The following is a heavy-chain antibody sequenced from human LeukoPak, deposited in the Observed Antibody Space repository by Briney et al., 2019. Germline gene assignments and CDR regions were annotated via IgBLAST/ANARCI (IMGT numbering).Heavy chain of an antibody. Sequence: GASVKVSCKASGYTFSDYYMHWVRQAPGQGLEWMGRINPNSGGTNYAQRFQGRATMTRDTSISTAYMDLNRLSSGDTAVYYCARGLYYYDSSGDYYFDYWGQGTLVTVSS. CDR3: ARGLYYYDSSGDYYFDY. CDR2: INPNSGGT. V-gene: IGHV1-2*06. J-gene: IGHJ4*02. CDR1: GYTFSDYY. D-gene: IGHD3-22*01.